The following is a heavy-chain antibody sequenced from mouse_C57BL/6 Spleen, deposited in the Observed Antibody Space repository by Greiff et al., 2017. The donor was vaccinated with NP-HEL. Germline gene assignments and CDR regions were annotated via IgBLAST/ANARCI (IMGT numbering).Heavy chain of an antibody. CDR1: GYAFSSSW. J-gene: IGHJ2*01. CDR3: ASQALITTVVATSFDY. V-gene: IGHV1-82*01. Sequence: VKLMESGPELVKPGASVKISCKASGYAFSSSWMNWVKQRPGKGLEWIGRIYPGDGDTNYNGKFKGKATLTADKSSSTAYMQLSSLTSEDSAVYFCASQALITTVVATSFDYWGQGTTLTVSS. D-gene: IGHD1-1*01. CDR2: IYPGDGDT.